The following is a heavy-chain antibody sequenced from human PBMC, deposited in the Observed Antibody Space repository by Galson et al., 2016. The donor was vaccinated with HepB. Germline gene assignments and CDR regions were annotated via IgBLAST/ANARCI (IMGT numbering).Heavy chain of an antibody. Sequence: SLRLSCAASGFTFSDFAMSWVRQAPGKGLEWVSTVRGTGSKTYYADSVKGRFTVSRDNSKKTLDLQMNSLRAEDTAIYYCAKTYPVVPATFLYFFDYWGQGTLVTVSS. CDR1: GFTFSDFA. D-gene: IGHD2-15*01. CDR2: VRGTGSKT. V-gene: IGHV3-23*01. CDR3: AKTYPVVPATFLYFFDY. J-gene: IGHJ4*02.